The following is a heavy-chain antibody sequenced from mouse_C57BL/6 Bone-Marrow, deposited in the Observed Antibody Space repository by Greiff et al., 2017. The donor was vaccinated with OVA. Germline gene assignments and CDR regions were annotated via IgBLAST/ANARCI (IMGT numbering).Heavy chain of an antibody. CDR2: IGPGRGST. CDR3: ERWGSGYYYLDY. CDR1: GYTFTDYY. V-gene: IGHV1-77*01. D-gene: IGHD3-2*02. Sequence: VKLMESGAELVKPGASVKISCKASGYTFTDYYINWVKQRPGQGLEWIGKIGPGRGSTYYNEKFQGQATLTAAQSSRPASMQLSSLTSEDSAVYVCERWGSGYYYLDYWGKGTTLTVSA. J-gene: IGHJ2*01.